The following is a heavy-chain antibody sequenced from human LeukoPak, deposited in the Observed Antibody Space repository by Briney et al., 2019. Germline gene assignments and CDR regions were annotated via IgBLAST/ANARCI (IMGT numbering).Heavy chain of an antibody. Sequence: GGSLRLSCAASGFIFSGYSMNWVRQAPGKGLEWVPSISGSSSHISYADSVKGRFTISRDNAKNSLYVQLNSLRGDDTAVYYCARGVVPAAFDYWGQGTLVTVSS. CDR1: GFIFSGYS. J-gene: IGHJ4*02. CDR3: ARGVVPAAFDY. D-gene: IGHD2-2*01. CDR2: ISGSSSHI. V-gene: IGHV3-21*01.